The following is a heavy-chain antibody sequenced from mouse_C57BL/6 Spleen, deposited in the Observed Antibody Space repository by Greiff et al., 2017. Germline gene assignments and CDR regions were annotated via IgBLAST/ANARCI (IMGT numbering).Heavy chain of an antibody. CDR1: GYSFTGYY. J-gene: IGHJ3*01. CDR2: INPSTGGT. V-gene: IGHV1-42*01. CDR3: ARSTDGNSPFAY. D-gene: IGHD2-1*01. Sequence: VQLQQSGPELVKPGASVKISCKASGYSFTGYYMNWVKQSPEKSLEWIGEINPSTGGTTYNQKFKAKATLTVDKSSSTAYMQLKSLTSEDSAVYYGARSTDGNSPFAYWGQGTLVTVSA.